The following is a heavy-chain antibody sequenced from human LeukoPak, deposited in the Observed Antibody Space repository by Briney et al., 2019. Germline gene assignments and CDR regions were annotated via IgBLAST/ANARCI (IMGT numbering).Heavy chain of an antibody. Sequence: GSLRLSCAASGFTFSSSAMHWVRQPPGKGLEWIGEINHGGITTYDPSLRSRVSISIDTSKMQFSLKLRAVTAADRAVYYCARGLRGYSYGNWFDPWGQGTLVTVSS. D-gene: IGHD5-18*01. CDR2: INHGGIT. V-gene: IGHV4-34*01. CDR1: GFTFSSSA. CDR3: ARGLRGYSYGNWFDP. J-gene: IGHJ5*02.